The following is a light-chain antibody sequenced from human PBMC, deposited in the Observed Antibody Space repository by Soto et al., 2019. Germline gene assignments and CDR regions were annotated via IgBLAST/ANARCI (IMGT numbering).Light chain of an antibody. CDR3: QQYNKYWT. CDR2: DVS. J-gene: IGKJ1*01. Sequence: DIQITQYTSTLSASVGDRVTITFRSSQSISSWLAWYQQKPGKAPKLLIYDVSSLESGVPSRFSGSGSGTEFTLTISSLQPDDLATYYCQQYNKYWTFGQVTMV. CDR1: QSISSW. V-gene: IGKV1-5*01.